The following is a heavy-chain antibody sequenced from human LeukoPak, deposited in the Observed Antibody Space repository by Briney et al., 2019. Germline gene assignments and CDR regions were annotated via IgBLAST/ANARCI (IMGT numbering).Heavy chain of an antibody. V-gene: IGHV3-49*04. CDR3: TSLWYCSSTSCSGFDY. CDR2: IRSKAYGGTT. J-gene: IGHJ4*02. CDR1: GFTFGDYA. D-gene: IGHD2-2*01. Sequence: PGGSLRLSCTASGFTFGDYAMSWVRQAPGKGLEWVGFIRSKAYGGTTEYAASVKGRFTISRDDSKSIAYLQTNSLKTEDTAVYYCTSLWYCSSTSCSGFDYWGQGTLVTVSS.